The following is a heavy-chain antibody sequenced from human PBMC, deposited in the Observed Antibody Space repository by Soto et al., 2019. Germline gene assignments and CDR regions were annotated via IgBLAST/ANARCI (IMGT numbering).Heavy chain of an antibody. Sequence: EVQLLESGGGLVQPGGSLRLSCAASGFTFSSYVMSWVRQAPGKGLEWVSAISGSGGSTYYADSVKGRFTISRDNSKNTLYLQMNSLRAEDTAVYYCAKIYSNYIKSLSDPWGQGTLVTVSS. CDR2: ISGSGGST. J-gene: IGHJ5*02. D-gene: IGHD4-4*01. V-gene: IGHV3-23*01. CDR1: GFTFSSYV. CDR3: AKIYSNYIKSLSDP.